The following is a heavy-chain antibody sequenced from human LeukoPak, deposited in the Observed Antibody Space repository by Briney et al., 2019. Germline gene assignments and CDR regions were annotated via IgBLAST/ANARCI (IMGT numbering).Heavy chain of an antibody. V-gene: IGHV3-48*03. D-gene: IGHD2-21*02. CDR3: VRGRLLRSTKYFDY. J-gene: IGHJ4*02. Sequence: PGGSLRLSSAASGFPVNKYEMHWVRQAPGNGLEGFSYIVAGATSTNYADSVWGRFTLSRDNAQNSVRLQMNSLRDEDTAVYYCVRGRLLRSTKYFDYWGQGALVTVSS. CDR2: IVAGATST. CDR1: GFPVNKYE.